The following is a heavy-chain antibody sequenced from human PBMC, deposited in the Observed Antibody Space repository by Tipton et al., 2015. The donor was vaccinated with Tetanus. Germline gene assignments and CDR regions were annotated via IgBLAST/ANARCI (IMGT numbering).Heavy chain of an antibody. V-gene: IGHV1-2*02. Sequence: QMQLVQSGAEMKKPGASVKVSCKASGYTFTGYYIYWVRQAPGQGLEWMGWIDPNSGGTVYAQKFQGRVTMTRDTSSSTAYMELRSLRSDDTAVFYCARDRGDYIYYGMDVWGPGTTVTVS. CDR2: IDPNSGGT. J-gene: IGHJ6*02. CDR3: ARDRGDYIYYGMDV. D-gene: IGHD3-22*01. CDR1: GYTFTGYY.